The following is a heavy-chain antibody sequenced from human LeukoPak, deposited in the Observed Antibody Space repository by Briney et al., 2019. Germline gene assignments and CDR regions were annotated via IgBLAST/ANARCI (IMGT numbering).Heavy chain of an antibody. Sequence: PSETLSLTCAVYGGSFSGYDWSWIRQPPGKGLEWIGEINHSGSTNYNPSLKSRVTISVDTSKNQFSLKLSSVTAADTAVYYCARGLVDYYYYYGMDVWGQGTTVTVSS. J-gene: IGHJ6*02. CDR2: INHSGST. D-gene: IGHD3/OR15-3a*01. CDR3: ARGLVDYYYYYGMDV. CDR1: GGSFSGYD. V-gene: IGHV4-34*01.